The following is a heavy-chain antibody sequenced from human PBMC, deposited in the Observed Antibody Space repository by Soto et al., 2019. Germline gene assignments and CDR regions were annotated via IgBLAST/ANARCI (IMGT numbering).Heavy chain of an antibody. V-gene: IGHV1-69*13. CDR3: AREGSYCSGGSCYSHYYYGMDV. J-gene: IGHJ6*02. Sequence: SVKVSCKASGCTFSSYAISWVRQAPGQGLEWMGGIIPIFGTANYAQKFQGRVTITADESTSTAYMELSSLRSEDTAVYYCAREGSYCSGGSCYSHYYYGMDVWGQGTTVTVSS. CDR1: GCTFSSYA. CDR2: IIPIFGTA. D-gene: IGHD2-15*01.